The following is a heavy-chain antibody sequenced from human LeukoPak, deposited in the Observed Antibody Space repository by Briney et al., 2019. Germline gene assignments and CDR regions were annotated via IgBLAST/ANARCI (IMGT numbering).Heavy chain of an antibody. Sequence: GGSLRLSCAASGFTFSSYAMSWVRQAPGKGLEWVSAISGSGGSTYYADSVKGRSTISRDNSKNTLYLQMNSLRAEDTAVYYCAKTRGYSYGPYFDYWGQGTLVTVSS. CDR1: GFTFSSYA. CDR3: AKTRGYSYGPYFDY. J-gene: IGHJ4*02. D-gene: IGHD5-18*01. CDR2: ISGSGGST. V-gene: IGHV3-23*01.